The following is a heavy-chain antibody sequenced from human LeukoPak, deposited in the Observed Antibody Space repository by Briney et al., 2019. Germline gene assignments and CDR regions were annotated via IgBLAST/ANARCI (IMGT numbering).Heavy chain of an antibody. CDR2: IYHSGST. V-gene: IGHV4-30-2*01. CDR1: GGSISSGGYY. D-gene: IGHD2-2*01. CDR3: ARETPAATPPGGIDY. J-gene: IGHJ4*02. Sequence: ASETLSLTCTVSGGSISSGGYYWSWIRQPPGKGLEWIGYIYHSGSTYYNPSLKSRVTISVDRSKNQFSLHLSSVTVADTAVYYCARETPAATPPGGIDYWGQGTLVTVSS.